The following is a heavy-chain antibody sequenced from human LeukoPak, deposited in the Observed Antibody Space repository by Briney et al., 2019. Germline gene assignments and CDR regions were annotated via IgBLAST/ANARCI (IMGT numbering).Heavy chain of an antibody. J-gene: IGHJ3*02. CDR1: GFTFSSYA. CDR3: AKDRNSGSYFGAFDI. CDR2: ISGSGGST. Sequence: PGGSLRLPCAASGFTFSSYAMSWVRQAPGKGLKWVSAISGSGGSTYYGDSVKGRFTISRDNSKNTLYLQMNSLRAEDTAVYYCAKDRNSGSYFGAFDIWGQGTMVTVSS. D-gene: IGHD1-26*01. V-gene: IGHV3-23*01.